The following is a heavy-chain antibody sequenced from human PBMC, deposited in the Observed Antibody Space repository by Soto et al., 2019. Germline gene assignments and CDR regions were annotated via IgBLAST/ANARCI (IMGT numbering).Heavy chain of an antibody. D-gene: IGHD3-3*01. J-gene: IGHJ6*03. V-gene: IGHV3-15*01. CDR1: GFTFSNAW. CDR2: IKSKTDGGTT. CDR3: TTGGPYYDFWSGYPYPNYYYYYYMDV. Sequence: EVQLVESGGGLVKPGGSLRLSCAASGFTFSNAWMSWVRQAPGKGLEWVGRIKSKTDGGTTDYAAPVKGRFTISRDDSKNTLYLQMNRLKTEDTAVYYCTTGGPYYDFWSGYPYPNYYYYYYMDVWGKGTTVTVSS.